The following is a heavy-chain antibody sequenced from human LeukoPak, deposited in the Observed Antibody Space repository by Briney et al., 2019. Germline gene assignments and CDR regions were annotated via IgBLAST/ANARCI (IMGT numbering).Heavy chain of an antibody. CDR2: ISSSGSTI. CDR1: GFTFSSYE. V-gene: IGHV3-48*03. D-gene: IGHD5-24*01. J-gene: IGHJ4*02. CDR3: ARDFGDSYNLGWY. Sequence: GGSLRLSCAASGFTFSSYEMNWVRQAPGKGLEWVSYISSSGSTIYYADSVKGRFTISRDNAKNSLYLQMNSLRAEDTAVYYCARDFGDSYNLGWYWGQGTLVTVSS.